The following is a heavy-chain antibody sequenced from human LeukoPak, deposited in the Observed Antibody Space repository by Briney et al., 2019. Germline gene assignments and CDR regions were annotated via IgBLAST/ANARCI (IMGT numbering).Heavy chain of an antibody. D-gene: IGHD3-10*01. J-gene: IGHJ5*02. V-gene: IGHV4-4*07. CDR3: ARETDYYGSGSYYKGYNWFDP. Sequence: SETLSLTCTVSGGSISSYYWSWIQQPAGKGLEWIGRIYTSGSTNYNPSLKSRVTMSVDTSKNQFSLKLSSVTAADTAVYYCARETDYYGSGSYYKGYNWFDPWGQGTLVTVSS. CDR2: IYTSGST. CDR1: GGSISSYY.